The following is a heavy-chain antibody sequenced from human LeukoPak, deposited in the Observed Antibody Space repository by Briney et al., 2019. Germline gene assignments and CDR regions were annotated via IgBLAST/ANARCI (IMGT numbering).Heavy chain of an antibody. J-gene: IGHJ6*03. CDR2: IYTSGST. CDR3: ARDREYSSGWYRDYYYYMDV. Sequence: SETLSLTCTVSGGSISSYYWSWIRQPAGKGLVWIGRIYTSGSTNYNPSLKSRVTMSVDTSKNQFSLKLSSVTAADTAVYYCARDREYSSGWYRDYYYYMDVWGKGTTVTISS. D-gene: IGHD6-19*01. V-gene: IGHV4-4*07. CDR1: GGSISSYY.